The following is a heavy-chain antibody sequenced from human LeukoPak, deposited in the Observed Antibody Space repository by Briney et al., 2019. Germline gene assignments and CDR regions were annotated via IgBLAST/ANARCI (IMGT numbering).Heavy chain of an antibody. J-gene: IGHJ6*03. Sequence: GGSLRLSCAASGFTFSNYEMNWVRQAPGKGLEWVSYISSSGSTIYYADSVKGRFTISRDNAKNSLYLQMNSLRAEDTAVYYCARSYITMVREDMDVWGKGTTVTISS. D-gene: IGHD3-10*01. CDR1: GFTFSNYE. CDR2: ISSSGSTI. CDR3: ARSYITMVREDMDV. V-gene: IGHV3-48*03.